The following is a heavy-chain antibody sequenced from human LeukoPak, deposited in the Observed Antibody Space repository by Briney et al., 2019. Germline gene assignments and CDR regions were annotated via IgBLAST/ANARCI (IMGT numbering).Heavy chain of an antibody. D-gene: IGHD3-10*01. CDR2: IYYSGST. V-gene: IGHV4-59*07. Sequence: SDTLSLTCTVSGGSISSYYGRWIRQPPGEGRECLGYIYYSGSTNYNPCLKSRVTISVDTSKNQFSLKLSSVTAADSAVYYCAWTMVRGVGFDPWGQGTLVTVSS. CDR3: AWTMVRGVGFDP. J-gene: IGHJ5*02. CDR1: GGSISSYY.